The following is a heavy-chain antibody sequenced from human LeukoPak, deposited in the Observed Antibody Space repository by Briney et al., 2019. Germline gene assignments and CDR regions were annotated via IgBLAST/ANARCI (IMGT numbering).Heavy chain of an antibody. D-gene: IGHD2-2*02. Sequence: ASVKVSCKASGYTFTGYYMHWVRRAPGQGLEWMGWINPNSGGTNYAQKFQGRVTMTRDTSISTAYMELSRLRSDDTAVYYCARDLLGYCSSTSCYTGAFDIWGQGTMVTVSS. V-gene: IGHV1-2*02. CDR1: GYTFTGYY. J-gene: IGHJ3*02. CDR2: INPNSGGT. CDR3: ARDLLGYCSSTSCYTGAFDI.